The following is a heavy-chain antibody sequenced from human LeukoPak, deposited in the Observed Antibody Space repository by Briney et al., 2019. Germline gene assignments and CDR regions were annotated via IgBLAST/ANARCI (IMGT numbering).Heavy chain of an antibody. J-gene: IGHJ4*02. CDR1: GASISSYY. D-gene: IGHD3-22*01. CDR3: ASGYYYFDY. CDR2: IYYSGST. V-gene: IGHV4-59*01. Sequence: SETLSLTCTVSGASISSYYWSWLRQPPGKGLEWIGYIYYSGSTNYNPSLKSRVTISVGTSKNQFSLKLSSVTAADTAVYYSASGYYYFDYWGQGTLVTVSS.